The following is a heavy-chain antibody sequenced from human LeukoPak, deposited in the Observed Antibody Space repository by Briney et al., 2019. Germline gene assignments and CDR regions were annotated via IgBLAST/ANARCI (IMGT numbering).Heavy chain of an antibody. CDR3: ARDPKFTRLYYFDY. CDR2: ISGGST. D-gene: IGHD2-21*02. CDR1: GFTVSSNE. J-gene: IGHJ4*02. V-gene: IGHV3-38-3*01. Sequence: GGSLRLSCAASGFTVSSNEMSWVRQAPGKGLEWVSSISGGSTYYADSRKGRFTISRDNSKNTLYLQMNSLRAEDTAVYYCARDPKFTRLYYFDYWGQGTLVTVSS.